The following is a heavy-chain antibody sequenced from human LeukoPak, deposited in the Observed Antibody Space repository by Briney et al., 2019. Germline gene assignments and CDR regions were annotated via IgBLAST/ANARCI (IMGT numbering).Heavy chain of an antibody. CDR2: THHSGNT. Sequence: SETLSLTCIVSGDSVSGYYWNWIRQPPGKGLEWIGYTHHSGNTLYNPSLKSRVTTSVDTSKNQFSLSLSSVTAADTAVYYCARDLAVTMVRGVIGRAFDIWGQGTMVTVSS. CDR3: ARDLAVTMVRGVIGRAFDI. V-gene: IGHV4-59*02. CDR1: GDSVSGYY. D-gene: IGHD3-10*01. J-gene: IGHJ3*02.